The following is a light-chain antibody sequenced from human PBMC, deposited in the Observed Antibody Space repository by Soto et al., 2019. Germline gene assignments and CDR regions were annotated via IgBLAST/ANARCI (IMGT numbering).Light chain of an antibody. Sequence: QSALTQPASVSGSPGQWITISCTGTSSDIGNYNYVSWYQQHPGKAPKLIIFEVNNRPSGVSDRFSGSKSDNTASLTISGLQAEDEAEYYCSSYTTGSTLVVFGAGTKLTVL. CDR1: SSDIGNYNY. V-gene: IGLV2-14*01. CDR2: EVN. J-gene: IGLJ1*01. CDR3: SSYTTGSTLVV.